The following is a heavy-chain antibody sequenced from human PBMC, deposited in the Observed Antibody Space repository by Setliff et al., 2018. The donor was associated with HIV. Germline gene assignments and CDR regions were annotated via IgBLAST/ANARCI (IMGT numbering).Heavy chain of an antibody. CDR2: IYYSGRT. CDR1: GGSFSGYF. J-gene: IGHJ4*02. V-gene: IGHV4-34*01. CDR3: ARHDGGGWYVRVLATSFDY. Sequence: SLTCAVYGGSFSGYFWSWIRQPPGKGLEWIGSIYYSGRTYYNPSLKSRVTISVDTSKNQFSLKLSSVTAADTAVYYCARHDGGGWYVRVLATSFDYWGQGTLVTVSS. D-gene: IGHD6-19*01.